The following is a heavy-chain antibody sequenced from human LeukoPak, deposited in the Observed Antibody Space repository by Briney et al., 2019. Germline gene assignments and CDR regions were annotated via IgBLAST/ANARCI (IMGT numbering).Heavy chain of an antibody. Sequence: ASVKVSCKASGYTFTTYGISWVRQAPGQGLEWMGWISAYNGSTDYAQKLQGRVTMTTDTSTSTAYMELRSLRSDDTAVYYCARDQSYSSAWAVDWGQGTLVTVSS. V-gene: IGHV1-18*01. CDR3: ARDQSYSSAWAVD. J-gene: IGHJ4*02. CDR1: GYTFTTYG. D-gene: IGHD6-19*01. CDR2: ISAYNGST.